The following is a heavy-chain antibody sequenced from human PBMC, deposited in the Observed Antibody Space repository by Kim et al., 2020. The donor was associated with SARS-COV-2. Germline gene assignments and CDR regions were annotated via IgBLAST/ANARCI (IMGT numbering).Heavy chain of an antibody. Sequence: RYSPAFQGQVTISADKSNSTAYLQWSSLKASDTAMYYCARHSEQQALDYWGQGTLVTVSS. D-gene: IGHD6-13*01. V-gene: IGHV5-51*01. J-gene: IGHJ4*02. CDR3: ARHSEQQALDY.